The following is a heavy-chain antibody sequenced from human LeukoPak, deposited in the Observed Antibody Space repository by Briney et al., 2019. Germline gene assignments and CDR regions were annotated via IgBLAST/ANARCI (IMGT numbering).Heavy chain of an antibody. Sequence: GGSLRLSCVASGVTHSDYAMTWVRRAPEKGLEWVSAISNTGGSTYYADSVKGRFTISRDKSKNRMYLQMNSLRHNDTATYYCAKAGASDKYGIDVWGQGTTVIVSS. CDR2: ISNTGGST. CDR1: GVTHSDYA. CDR3: AKAGASDKYGIDV. J-gene: IGHJ6*02. V-gene: IGHV3-23*01. D-gene: IGHD4/OR15-4a*01.